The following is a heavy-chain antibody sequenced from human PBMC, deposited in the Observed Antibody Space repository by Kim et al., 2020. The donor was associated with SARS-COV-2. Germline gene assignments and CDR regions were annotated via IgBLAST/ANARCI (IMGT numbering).Heavy chain of an antibody. CDR1: GFNFSSSSFD. CDR3: SRRLWFAEFSKTLFDY. CDR2: MNYSGST. D-gene: IGHD3-10*01. J-gene: IGHJ5*01. Sequence: SETLSLTWTGSGFNFSSSSFDWDRNPQHPGQARVWIGSMNYSGSTFYKPSLRSRVTIIADTSKTKFFQMLNSMTAADTAVYYCSRRLWFAEFSKTLFDY. V-gene: IGHV4-39*01.